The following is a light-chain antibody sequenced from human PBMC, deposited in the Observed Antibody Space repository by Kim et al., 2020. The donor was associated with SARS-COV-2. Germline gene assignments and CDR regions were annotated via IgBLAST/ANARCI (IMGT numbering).Light chain of an antibody. V-gene: IGKV3-20*01. J-gene: IGKJ2*01. Sequence: SPAERDTPTCRASQSVNSMLLSGYQQKPGQAPRLLIYGASNRATGIPDRFSGSGCGADFTLTISRLEPEDFAVYYCQQYGSSPLYTFGQGTKLEI. CDR1: QSVNSML. CDR3: QQYGSSPLYT. CDR2: GAS.